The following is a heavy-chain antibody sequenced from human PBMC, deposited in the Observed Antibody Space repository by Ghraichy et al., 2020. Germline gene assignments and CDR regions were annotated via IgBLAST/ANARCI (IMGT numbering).Heavy chain of an antibody. Sequence: GGSLRLSCAASGFTFSYYDMNWVRQAPGKGLEWVSSISISNTYMYYADSVKGRFTISRDNANNSLYLQMNSLRPEDTAVYFCARAVRRGSYTTYYYYAMDVWSQGTTVTVYS. J-gene: IGHJ6*02. CDR2: ISISNTYM. D-gene: IGHD1-26*01. CDR3: ARAVRRGSYTTYYYYAMDV. CDR1: GFTFSYYD. V-gene: IGHV3-21*01.